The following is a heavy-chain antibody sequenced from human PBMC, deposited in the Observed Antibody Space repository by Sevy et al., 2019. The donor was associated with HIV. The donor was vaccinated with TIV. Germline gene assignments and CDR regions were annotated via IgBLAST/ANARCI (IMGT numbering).Heavy chain of an antibody. CDR2: ISSSFYI. V-gene: IGHV3-21*01. J-gene: IGHJ6*02. Sequence: GGSLRLSCAASGFTFSVYSMNWVRQAPGKGLEWVSSISSSFYINYADSVKGRFTISRDNAKNSLYLQMNSLRAEDTAVYYCARAGDIVEVVAHYGMDVWGQGTTVTVSS. CDR1: GFTFSVYS. CDR3: ARAGDIVEVVAHYGMDV. D-gene: IGHD2-15*01.